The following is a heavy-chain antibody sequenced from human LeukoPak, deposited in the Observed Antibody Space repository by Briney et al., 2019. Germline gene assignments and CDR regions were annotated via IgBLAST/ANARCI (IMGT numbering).Heavy chain of an antibody. V-gene: IGHV3-23*01. CDR2: ISGSGGST. J-gene: IGHJ3*02. D-gene: IGHD2-21*02. CDR3: ATLGEHIVVVTYAFDI. CDR1: GFTFSSYA. Sequence: PGGSLRLSCAASGFTFSSYAMSWVRQAPGNGLEWVSAISGSGGSTYYADSVKGRFTISRDNSKNTLYLQMNSLRAEDTAVYYCATLGEHIVVVTYAFDIWGQGTMVTVSS.